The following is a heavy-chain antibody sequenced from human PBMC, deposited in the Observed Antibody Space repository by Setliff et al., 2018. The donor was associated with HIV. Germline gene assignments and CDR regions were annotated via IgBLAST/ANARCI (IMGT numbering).Heavy chain of an antibody. CDR2: IYYSGST. CDR1: GGSISSYY. D-gene: IGHD2-15*01. J-gene: IGHJ4*02. V-gene: IGHV4-59*01. Sequence: SETLSLTCIVSGGSISSYYWSWIRQPPGKGLEWIGYIYYSGSTNYNPSLKNRVTISIDTSKKQFSLNLGSVTAADTAVYYCARDAGGSVGNYYFDYWGQGTLVTVSS. CDR3: ARDAGGSVGNYYFDY.